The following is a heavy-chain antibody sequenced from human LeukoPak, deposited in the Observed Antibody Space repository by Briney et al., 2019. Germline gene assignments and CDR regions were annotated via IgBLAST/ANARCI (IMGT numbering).Heavy chain of an antibody. J-gene: IGHJ4*02. V-gene: IGHV3-66*04. CDR3: ARPAGYGDYAFDY. CDR2: IYSGGWT. Sequence: GGSLRLSCAASGFTVSGNYMNWVRQAPGKGLEWVSVIYSGGWTNYADSVKGRFTFSRDNSKNTLYLQMNSLRAEDTAVYYCARPAGYGDYAFDYWGQGTLVTVSS. CDR1: GFTVSGNY. D-gene: IGHD4-17*01.